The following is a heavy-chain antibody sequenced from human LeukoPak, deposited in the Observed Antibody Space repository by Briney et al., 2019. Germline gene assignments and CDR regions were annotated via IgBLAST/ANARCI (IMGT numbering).Heavy chain of an antibody. Sequence: GGSLRLSCGASGLTFSIYSMNWVRQAPGKGLEWVSYISSDSGTIYYADSVKGRFTISRDNAKNSLYLQMNSLRAEDTAVYYCARAAQPGFDPWGQGTLVTVSS. CDR1: GLTFSIYS. D-gene: IGHD1-14*01. CDR3: ARAAQPGFDP. V-gene: IGHV3-48*01. J-gene: IGHJ5*02. CDR2: ISSDSGTI.